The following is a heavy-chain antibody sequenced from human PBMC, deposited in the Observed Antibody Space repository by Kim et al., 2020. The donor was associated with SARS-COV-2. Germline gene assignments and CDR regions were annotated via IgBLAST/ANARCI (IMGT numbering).Heavy chain of an antibody. CDR1: GFSFSGYW. V-gene: IGHV3-74*01. Sequence: GGSLRLSCAASGFSFSGYWMHWVRQAPGKGLVWVSHITSDGSSTRHADSVKGRFTISRDNAKNTLYLQMNRLRAEDTAVYYCARESNYGMVVWGQGTTVTVSS. J-gene: IGHJ6*02. CDR3: ARESNYGMVV. CDR2: ITSDGSST.